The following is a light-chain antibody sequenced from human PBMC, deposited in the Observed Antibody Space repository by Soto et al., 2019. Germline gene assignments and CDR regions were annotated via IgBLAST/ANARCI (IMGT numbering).Light chain of an antibody. Sequence: QTVVTQEPSVTVAPGGTVTLTCGSSTGAVTTGHFPYWFQQKPGQAPRTLIYDTNYKHSWTPDRFSGSLLGGQAALTLSGAQPEDEAEYYCLLFHSGAYVFGTGTKLAVL. CDR3: LLFHSGAYV. V-gene: IGLV7-46*01. CDR1: TGAVTTGHF. CDR2: DTN. J-gene: IGLJ1*01.